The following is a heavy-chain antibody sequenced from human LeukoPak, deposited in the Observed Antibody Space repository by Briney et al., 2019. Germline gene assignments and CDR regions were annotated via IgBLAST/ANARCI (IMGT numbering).Heavy chain of an antibody. CDR2: IKSKTDGGTT. D-gene: IGHD1-1*01. CDR1: GFTFSNAW. CDR3: PTDRVGTSPRGRDY. V-gene: IGHV3-15*01. Sequence: GGSLRLSCAASGFTFSNAWMSWVRQAPGKGLEWVGRIKSKTDGGTTDYAAPVKGRFTISRDDSKNTLYLQMNSLKTEDTAVYYCPTDRVGTSPRGRDYWAQEPLVTVS. J-gene: IGHJ4*02.